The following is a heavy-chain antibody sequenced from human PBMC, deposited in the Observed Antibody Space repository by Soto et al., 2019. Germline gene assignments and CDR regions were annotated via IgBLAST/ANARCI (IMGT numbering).Heavy chain of an antibody. CDR1: GYTFTGYY. CDR2: INPNSGGT. J-gene: IGHJ6*02. V-gene: IGHV1-2*02. D-gene: IGHD6-13*01. CDR3: ARGSGSSWYIYYYYGMDV. Sequence: ASVKVSCKASGYTFTGYYMHWVRQAPGQGLEWMGWINPNSGGTNYAQKFQGRVTMTRDTSISTAYMELSRLRSGDTAVYYCARGSGSSWYIYYYYGMDVWGQGTTVTVSS.